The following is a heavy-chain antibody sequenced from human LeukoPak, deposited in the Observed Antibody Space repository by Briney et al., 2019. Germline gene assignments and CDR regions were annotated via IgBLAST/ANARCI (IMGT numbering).Heavy chain of an antibody. Sequence: AGGSLRLSCAASGFTFSSYWMSWVRQAPGKGLEWVANIKQDASEIYYVDSLKGRFTISRDNAKNSLYLQMNSLRAKDTAVYYCARDKVVGATRFDYWGQGTLVTVSS. CDR2: IKQDASEI. V-gene: IGHV3-7*01. J-gene: IGHJ4*02. D-gene: IGHD1-26*01. CDR3: ARDKVVGATRFDY. CDR1: GFTFSSYW.